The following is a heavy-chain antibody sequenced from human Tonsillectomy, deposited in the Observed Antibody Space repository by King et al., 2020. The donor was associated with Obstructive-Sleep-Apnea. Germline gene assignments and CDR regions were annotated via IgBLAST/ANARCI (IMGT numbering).Heavy chain of an antibody. V-gene: IGHV3-23*04. CDR1: GVTFSSYA. J-gene: IGHJ4*02. CDR3: AKRGGGLWF. CDR2: ISGSGGST. Sequence: VQLVEAGGGLVQPGGSRRLSCSASGVTFSSYAMSWVRQAPGKGMEWGSAISGSGGSTYYAESVKGRLTISRDNSKNTLYLQMNSLGAEDTAVYYCAKRGGGLWFGDPGTLVTVSS. D-gene: IGHD3-10*01.